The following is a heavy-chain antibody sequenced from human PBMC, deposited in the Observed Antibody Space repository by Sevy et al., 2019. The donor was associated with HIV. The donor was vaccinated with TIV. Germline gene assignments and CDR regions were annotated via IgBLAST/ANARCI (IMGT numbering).Heavy chain of an antibody. CDR1: GYSISSGYY. Sequence: SETLSLTCTVSGYSISSGYYWGWIRQPPGKGLEWIGSIYHSGSTYYNPSPKSRVTISVDTSKNQFSLKLTSVTAADTAVYYCARAGYYDSGGYFAGPSSSEYFQHWGQGTLVTVSS. CDR2: IYHSGST. CDR3: ARAGYYDSGGYFAGPSSSEYFQH. D-gene: IGHD3-22*01. V-gene: IGHV4-38-2*02. J-gene: IGHJ1*01.